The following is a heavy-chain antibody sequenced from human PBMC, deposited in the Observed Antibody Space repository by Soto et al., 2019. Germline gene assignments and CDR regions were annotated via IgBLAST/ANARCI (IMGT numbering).Heavy chain of an antibody. D-gene: IGHD5-18*01. CDR2: IYYSGST. V-gene: IGHV4-39*01. CDR1: GGSISSSSYY. Sequence: SETLSLTCTVSGGSISSSSYYWGWIRQPPGKGLEWIGSIYYSGSTYYNPSLKSRVTISVDTSKNQFSLKLSSVTAADTAVYYCARRSQLWLRYYYGMDVWGQGTTVTVS. CDR3: ARRSQLWLRYYYGMDV. J-gene: IGHJ6*02.